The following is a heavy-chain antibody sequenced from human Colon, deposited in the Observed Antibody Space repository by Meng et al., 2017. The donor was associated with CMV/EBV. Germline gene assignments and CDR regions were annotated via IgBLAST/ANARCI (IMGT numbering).Heavy chain of an antibody. J-gene: IGHJ6*02. CDR1: GFTFPTSD. Sequence: GESLKISCAASGFTFPTSDMHWVRQAPGKGLEWVSSIGNAGDTYYADSVKGRFTISRDDAKNSLYLQMNSLRVGDTAVYYCARKPNYLGMDVWGHGTTVTVSS. CDR2: IGNAGDT. V-gene: IGHV3-13*01. CDR3: ARKPNYLGMDV.